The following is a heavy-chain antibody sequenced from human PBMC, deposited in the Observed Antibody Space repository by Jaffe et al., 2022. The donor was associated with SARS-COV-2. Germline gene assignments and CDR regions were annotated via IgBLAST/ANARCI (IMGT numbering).Heavy chain of an antibody. V-gene: IGHV3-23*01. D-gene: IGHD3-10*01. J-gene: IGHJ4*02. CDR1: GFTFSSYA. CDR2: ISGDNGST. CDR3: AKEYLWVVRGAHDY. Sequence: EVQLLESGGDLVQPGGSLRLSCAASGFTFSSYAMSWVRQAPGKGLEWVSGISGDNGSTYYADSVKGRFTISRDSSKNTLYLQMNSLGAEDTAVYYCAKEYLWVVRGAHDYWGQGTLVTVSP.